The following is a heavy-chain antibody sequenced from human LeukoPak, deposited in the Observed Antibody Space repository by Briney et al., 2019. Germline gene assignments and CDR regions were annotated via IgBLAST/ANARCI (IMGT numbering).Heavy chain of an antibody. CDR1: GGTFSSYA. D-gene: IGHD3-22*01. Sequence: SVKLSCKASGGTFSSYAISWVRQSPGQRLEWIGGIIPIFGTANYAQKFQGRVTITADESTSTAYMELSSLRSEATAVYYCASGYSPFFVDYWGQGTLVTVSS. CDR2: IIPIFGTA. V-gene: IGHV1-69*13. J-gene: IGHJ4*02. CDR3: ASGYSPFFVDY.